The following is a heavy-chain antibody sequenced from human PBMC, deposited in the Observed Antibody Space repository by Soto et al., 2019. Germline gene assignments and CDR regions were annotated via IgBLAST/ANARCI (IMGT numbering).Heavy chain of an antibody. D-gene: IGHD1-26*01. CDR1: GTTISSGDHY. J-gene: IGHJ4*02. Sequence: QVQLQESGPGLVKPSQTLSLTCTVSGTTISSGDHYWSWIRQAPGKGLEWIGYMYYTGKTYYNTSLQSGVTLAVDTSKNQFSLKMTSVTAADTAIYFRARVYGRGDYSDFWGRGTLVSVSS. CDR3: ARVYGRGDYSDF. CDR2: MYYTGKT. V-gene: IGHV4-30-4*01.